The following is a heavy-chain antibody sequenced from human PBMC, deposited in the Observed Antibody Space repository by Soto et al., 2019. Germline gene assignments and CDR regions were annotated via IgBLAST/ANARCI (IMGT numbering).Heavy chain of an antibody. CDR3: AGGGVRGVITRTRDYYGMDV. D-gene: IGHD3-10*01. V-gene: IGHV5-51*01. J-gene: IGHJ6*01. CDR2: IYPGDSDT. CDR1: GYSFTSYW. Sequence: GESLKISCKGSGYSFTSYWIGWVRQMPGKGLELMGIIYPGDSDTRYSPSFQGQVTISADKSINTAYLQWSSLKASDTAMYYCAGGGVRGVITRTRDYYGMDVWGQGTTVTVSS.